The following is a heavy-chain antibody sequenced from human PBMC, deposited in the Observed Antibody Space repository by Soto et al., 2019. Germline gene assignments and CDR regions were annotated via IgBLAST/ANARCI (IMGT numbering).Heavy chain of an antibody. J-gene: IGHJ4*02. V-gene: IGHV3-9*01. D-gene: IGHD3-16*01. CDR3: AKDMKWGGMTTIPYFDS. Sequence: GGSLRLSCAASGFTFGNFGMRWVRKAPGKGLEWVSGSSANGDNVDYADSVKGRFTVSRDNAKNSLFLQMNSLRPEDTALYYCAKDMKWGGMTTIPYFDSWGQGTQVTVLL. CDR2: SSANGDNV. CDR1: GFTFGNFG.